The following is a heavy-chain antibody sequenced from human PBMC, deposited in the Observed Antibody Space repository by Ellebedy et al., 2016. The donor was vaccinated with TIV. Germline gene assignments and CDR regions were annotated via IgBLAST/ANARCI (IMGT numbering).Heavy chain of an antibody. V-gene: IGHV3-23*01. CDR3: ANYKNTGGSVWLSDAFDV. CDR2: IGGSGDTI. Sequence: PGGSLRLSCEASGFTFNTYAMSCVRQAPGKGLECVATIGGSGDTIHYADSVRGRFSISRDNFKNRLCLQMNSLRAEDTTVYYCANYKNTGGSVWLSDAFDVWGRGTMVTVSS. D-gene: IGHD5-24*01. CDR1: GFTFNTYA. J-gene: IGHJ3*01.